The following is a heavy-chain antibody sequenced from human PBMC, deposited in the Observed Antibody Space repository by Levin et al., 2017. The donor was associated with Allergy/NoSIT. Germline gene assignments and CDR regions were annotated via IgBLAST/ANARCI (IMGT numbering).Heavy chain of an antibody. J-gene: IGHJ4*02. CDR2: IKSKTDGGTT. V-gene: IGHV3-15*01. D-gene: IGHD6-19*01. CDR3: ATAVGRWLVVDFDY. Sequence: PGGSLRLSCAASGFTFSNAWMSWVRQAPGKGLEWVGRIKSKTDGGTTDYAAPVKGRFTISRDDSKNTLYLQMNSLKTEDTAVYYCATAVGRWLVVDFDYWGQGTLVTVSS. CDR1: GFTFSNAW.